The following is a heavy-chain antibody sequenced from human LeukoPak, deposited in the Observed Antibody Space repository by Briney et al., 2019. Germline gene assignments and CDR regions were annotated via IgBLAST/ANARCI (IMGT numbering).Heavy chain of an antibody. Sequence: ASVKVSCKASGYTFTGYYMHWVRQAPGQGLEWMGWINPNSGGTNYAQKFQGRVTTTRDTSISTAYMELSRLRSDDTAVYYCARGGGLGYYYYYYMDVWGKGTTVTVSS. CDR1: GYTFTGYY. CDR3: ARGGGLGYYYYYYMDV. J-gene: IGHJ6*03. CDR2: INPNSGGT. V-gene: IGHV1-2*02.